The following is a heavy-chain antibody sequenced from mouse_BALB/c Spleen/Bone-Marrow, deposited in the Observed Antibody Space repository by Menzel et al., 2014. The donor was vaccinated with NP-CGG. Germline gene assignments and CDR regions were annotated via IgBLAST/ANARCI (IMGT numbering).Heavy chain of an antibody. J-gene: IGHJ2*01. CDR1: GFTFSYYD. V-gene: IGHV5-9-4*01. CDR3: ARYSSGYFDY. CDR2: ISSGGSYT. D-gene: IGHD3-1*01. Sequence: EVNVVESGGGLVKPGGSLKLSCAAPGFTFSYYDMSWVRQSPEKRLEWVAEISSGGSYTYYPDTVTGRFTISRDNAQNTLYLEISSLRSEDTAMYYCARYSSGYFDYWGQGTTLTVSS.